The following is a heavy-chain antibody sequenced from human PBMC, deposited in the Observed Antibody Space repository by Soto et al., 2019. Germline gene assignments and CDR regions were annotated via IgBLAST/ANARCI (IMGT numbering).Heavy chain of an antibody. CDR3: AGPIEGGSSGYYH. J-gene: IGHJ5*02. CDR1: GGSISSSNYY. V-gene: IGHV4-39*01. D-gene: IGHD3-22*01. Sequence: QLQLQESGPGLVKPSETLSLTCTVSGGSISSSNYYWAWIRQPPGKGLEWIGSFYYSGSTYYKPSLKSRVSISVDTSKNQFSLKLSSVTAADTAVYYCAGPIEGGSSGYYHWGQGTLVTVSS. CDR2: FYYSGST.